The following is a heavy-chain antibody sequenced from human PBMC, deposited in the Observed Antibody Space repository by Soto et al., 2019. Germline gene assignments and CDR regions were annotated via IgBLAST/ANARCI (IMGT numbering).Heavy chain of an antibody. CDR2: ISPYNGNT. V-gene: IGHV1-18*01. D-gene: IGHD5-12*01. Sequence: QVQLVQSGADVKKPGASVKVSCKASGYSFTNYIITWVRQAPGQGLEWMGWISPYNGNTDYAQNLMGRVTMTTDTATSTVYMELRSLRSDDTAVYYCARESQTCGLHKSFDRWGRGTLVTVSS. J-gene: IGHJ2*01. CDR3: ARESQTCGLHKSFDR. CDR1: GYSFTNYI.